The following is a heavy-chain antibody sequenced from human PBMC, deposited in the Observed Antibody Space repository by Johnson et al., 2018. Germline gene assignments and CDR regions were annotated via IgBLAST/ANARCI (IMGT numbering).Heavy chain of an antibody. CDR3: AKHRKDGYPYYYYYYGMDV. V-gene: IGHV3-23*01. D-gene: IGHD5-24*01. CDR2: ITGSGGNT. CDR1: GFTFSSYA. J-gene: IGHJ6*02. Sequence: VQLLESGGGVVQPGRSXRLSCAASGFTFSSYAMHWVRQAPGKGLEWVSAITGSGGNTYYADSVTGRFTLSRDNSKNPLFLQMNRLRAEDTAVYYCAKHRKDGYPYYYYYYGMDVWGQGTTVTVSS.